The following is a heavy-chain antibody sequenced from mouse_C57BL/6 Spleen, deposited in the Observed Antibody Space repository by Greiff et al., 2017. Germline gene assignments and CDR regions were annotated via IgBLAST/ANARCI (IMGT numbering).Heavy chain of an antibody. J-gene: IGHJ1*03. CDR2: IYPGDGDT. CDR1: GYAFSSSW. D-gene: IGHD1-1*01. Sequence: QVQLKQSGPELVKPGASVKISCKASGYAFSSSWLHWVKQRPGKGLEWIGRIYPGDGDTTYHVKFTGKATLTADKSSSTAYMQLSILPSEDSAVYFCARQVTTVVARYFDVWGTGTTVTVSS. V-gene: IGHV1-82*01. CDR3: ARQVTTVVARYFDV.